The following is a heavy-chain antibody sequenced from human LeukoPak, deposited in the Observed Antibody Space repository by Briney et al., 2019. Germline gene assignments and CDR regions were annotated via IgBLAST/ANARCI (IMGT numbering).Heavy chain of an antibody. J-gene: IGHJ4*02. Sequence: ASVKVSRKVSGYTLTELSMHWVRQAPGKGLEWMGGFDPEDGETIYAQKFQGRVTMTEDTSTDTAYMELSSLRSGDTAVYYCATLTRYQLLYDYWGQGTLVTVSS. CDR3: ATLTRYQLLYDY. V-gene: IGHV1-24*01. CDR2: FDPEDGET. D-gene: IGHD2-2*01. CDR1: GYTLTELS.